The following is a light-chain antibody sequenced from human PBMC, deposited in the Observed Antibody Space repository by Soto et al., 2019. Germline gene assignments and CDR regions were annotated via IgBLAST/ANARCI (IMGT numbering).Light chain of an antibody. V-gene: IGKV3-15*01. Sequence: ETVMTQSPATLSVSPGEGATLSCRASQSVGSSLAWYQHKPGQAPRLLIYGATTRATGIPARFSGSGYGAEFTLTINSLQSEDFALYYCLQYSNGPRTFXQGTKV. CDR1: QSVGSS. J-gene: IGKJ1*01. CDR3: LQYSNGPRT. CDR2: GAT.